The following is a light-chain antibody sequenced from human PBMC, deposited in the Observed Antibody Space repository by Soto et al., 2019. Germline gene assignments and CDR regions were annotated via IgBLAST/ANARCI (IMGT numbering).Light chain of an antibody. J-gene: IGKJ3*01. CDR2: GAS. V-gene: IGKV3-15*01. CDR1: QSVSSN. CDR3: QQYNNWPQT. Sequence: EIVMTQSPATLSVSPGERATLSCRASQSVSSNLAWYQQQPGQAPRLLIYGASTRATGIPARFSGSGSGTEFSLTISSLQSEDFAVYYWQQYNNWPQTFGPGTKVDIK.